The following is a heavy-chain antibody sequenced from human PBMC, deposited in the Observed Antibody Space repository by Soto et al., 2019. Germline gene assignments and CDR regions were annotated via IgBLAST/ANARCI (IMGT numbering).Heavy chain of an antibody. D-gene: IGHD2-15*01. CDR2: ISGRGDNT. CDR3: AKTPLRVGPIDY. Sequence: DVQLLDSGGGLVQPGGSLRLSYAASGFIFSNYVMSWVRQTPGKGLEWVSGISGRGDNTYYADSVKGRFTVSRDNSKNTLYLQMDSLRAEDTAVYYCAKTPLRVGPIDYWGQGTLVTVSS. J-gene: IGHJ4*02. CDR1: GFIFSNYV. V-gene: IGHV3-23*01.